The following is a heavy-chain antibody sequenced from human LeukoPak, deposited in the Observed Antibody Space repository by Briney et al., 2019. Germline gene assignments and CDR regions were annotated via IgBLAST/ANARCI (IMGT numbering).Heavy chain of an antibody. Sequence: GGSLRLSCAASGFTFSNYGMLWVRQAPGKGLDWVAVVSYDGSDKHYADSVKGRFTISRDNSKDTLYLQLNSLRGDDTAVYYCANRFCTSSGCGVAYWGQGTLVTVSS. J-gene: IGHJ4*02. CDR1: GFTFSNYG. D-gene: IGHD2-2*01. CDR2: VSYDGSDK. V-gene: IGHV3-30*18. CDR3: ANRFCTSSGCGVAY.